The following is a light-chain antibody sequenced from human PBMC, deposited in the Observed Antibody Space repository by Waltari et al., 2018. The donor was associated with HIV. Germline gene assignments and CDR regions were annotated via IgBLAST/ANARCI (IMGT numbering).Light chain of an antibody. Sequence: QSILTQPPSASAAPGQKVTIPCSGAHATLGNNFVSWYQQVPGSAPRLLIYDNEKRPSGIPDRFSASKAGVSATLGIAGLQIVDEADYYCGTWDSSLSLYVFGPGTTVAVL. CDR3: GTWDSSLSLYV. J-gene: IGLJ1*01. CDR2: DNE. V-gene: IGLV1-51*01. CDR1: HATLGNNF.